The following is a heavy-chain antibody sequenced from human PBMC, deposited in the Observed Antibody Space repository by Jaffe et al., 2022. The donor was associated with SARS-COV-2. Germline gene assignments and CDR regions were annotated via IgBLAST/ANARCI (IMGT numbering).Heavy chain of an antibody. CDR2: INHSGST. D-gene: IGHD2-15*01. Sequence: QVQLQQWGAGLLKPSETLSLTCAVYGGSFSGYYWSWIRQPPGKGLEWIGEINHSGSTNYNPSLKSRVTISVDTSKNQFSLKLSSVTAADTAVYYCARGLSDVEKVVVAATPVAFDIWGQGTMVTVSS. J-gene: IGHJ3*02. V-gene: IGHV4-34*01. CDR1: GGSFSGYY. CDR3: ARGLSDVEKVVVAATPVAFDI.